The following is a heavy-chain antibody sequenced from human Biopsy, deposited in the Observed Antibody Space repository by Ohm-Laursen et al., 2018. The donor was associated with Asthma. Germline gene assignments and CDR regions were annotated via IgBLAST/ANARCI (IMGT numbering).Heavy chain of an antibody. J-gene: IGHJ5*02. CDR2: IHYSGST. Sequence: SQTLSLTCTVSGASIKIDDLYWSWLRQPPGKGLEWFGFIHYSGSTSYNPSLKGGVTISVDTSKNQFSLKLSSVTAADTAVYYCARASVAAPSNWFDPWGQGTLVTVSS. V-gene: IGHV4-30-4*01. D-gene: IGHD6-19*01. CDR3: ARASVAAPSNWFDP. CDR1: GASIKIDDLY.